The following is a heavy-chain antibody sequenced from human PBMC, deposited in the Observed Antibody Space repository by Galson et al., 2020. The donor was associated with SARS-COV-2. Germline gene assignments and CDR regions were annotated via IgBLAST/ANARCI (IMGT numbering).Heavy chain of an antibody. D-gene: IGHD1-26*01. CDR3: ARDGRALGAQGDY. CDR1: GGSISSGGYY. J-gene: IGHJ4*02. V-gene: IGHV4-31*03. CDR2: IYYSGST. Sequence: ASETLSLTCTVSGGSISSGGYYWSWIRQHPGKGLEWIGYIYYSGSTYYNPSLKSRVTISVDTSKNQFSLKLSSVTAADTAVYCCARDGRALGAQGDYWGQGTLVTVSS.